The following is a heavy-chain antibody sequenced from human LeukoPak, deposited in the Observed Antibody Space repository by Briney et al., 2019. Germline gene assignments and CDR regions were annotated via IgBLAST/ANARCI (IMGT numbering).Heavy chain of an antibody. D-gene: IGHD3-16*01. V-gene: IGHV4-59*12. Sequence: SETLSLTCTVSGGSISSYYWSWIRQPPGKGLEWIGYIYYSGSTNYNPSLKSRVTISVDTSKNQFSLKLSSVTAADTAVYYCARDMGRGGGNDYWGQGTLVTVSS. CDR3: ARDMGRGGGNDY. J-gene: IGHJ4*02. CDR1: GGSISSYY. CDR2: IYYSGST.